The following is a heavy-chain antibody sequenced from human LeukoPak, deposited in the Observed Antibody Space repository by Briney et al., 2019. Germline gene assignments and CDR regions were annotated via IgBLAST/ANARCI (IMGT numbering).Heavy chain of an antibody. CDR1: GFTFTSNH. Sequence: GGTLRLSCAPSGFTFTSNHXXXXXQVPGEXLEWISFXSGTTSDIXXADPVKGRFTXXRXXAKNSQYIQKSSLREEETAVYYCARDRPNWGIDCGGQGTLVTVS. CDR3: ARDRPNWGIDC. V-gene: IGHV3-48*02. J-gene: IGHJ4*02. D-gene: IGHD7-27*01. CDR2: XSGTTSDI.